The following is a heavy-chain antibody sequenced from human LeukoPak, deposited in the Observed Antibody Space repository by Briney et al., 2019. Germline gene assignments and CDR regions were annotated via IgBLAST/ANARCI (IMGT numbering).Heavy chain of an antibody. V-gene: IGHV1-18*01. Sequence: GASVKVSCKPSGYTFSNYGISWVRQATGQGLEWMGWITAYNGNRLYAQRFQGRITLTTDTSTSTSYMELRSLEYDDTAIYYCARDNDKVVDHWGQGTLVTVSS. CDR2: ITAYNGNR. CDR1: GYTFSNYG. D-gene: IGHD1-1*01. J-gene: IGHJ4*01. CDR3: ARDNDKVVDH.